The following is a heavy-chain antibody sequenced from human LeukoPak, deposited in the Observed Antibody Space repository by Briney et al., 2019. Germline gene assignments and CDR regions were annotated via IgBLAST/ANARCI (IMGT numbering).Heavy chain of an antibody. CDR1: GFTFSSYE. J-gene: IGHJ4*02. Sequence: GGSLRLSCAASGFTFSSYEMNWVRQAPGKGLEWVSYISSGSTIYDADSVKGRFTISRDNAKNSLYLQMNSLTAEDTAVYYCARESIAVAGAPFDYWGQGTLVTVSS. D-gene: IGHD6-19*01. V-gene: IGHV3-48*03. CDR3: ARESIAVAGAPFDY. CDR2: ISSGSTI.